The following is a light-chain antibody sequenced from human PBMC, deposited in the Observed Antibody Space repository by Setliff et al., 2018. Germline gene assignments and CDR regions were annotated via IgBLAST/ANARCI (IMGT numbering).Light chain of an antibody. V-gene: IGLV2-14*03. CDR3: NAYASDTTYV. CDR2: GVS. CDR1: SSDVGSYDL. J-gene: IGLJ1*01. Sequence: QSALTQPASVSGSPGQSITISCSGTSSDVGSYDLVSWYQQHPGKAPKLIIYGVSDRPSVVSSRFSGSKSGNTAYLTISGLQTEDEAEYYCNAYASDTTYVFGSGTKVTVL.